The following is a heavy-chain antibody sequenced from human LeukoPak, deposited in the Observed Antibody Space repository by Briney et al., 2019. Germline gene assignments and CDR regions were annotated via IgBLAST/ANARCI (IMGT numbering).Heavy chain of an antibody. CDR1: GFTFSSYW. Sequence: GGSLRLSCAASGFTFSSYWMSWVRQAPGKGLEWVANIKQDGSEKYYVDSVKGRFTISRDNAKNSLFLQMNSLRAEDTAVYYRKSLDKAAASDYWGQGTLVTVSS. V-gene: IGHV3-7*05. J-gene: IGHJ4*02. D-gene: IGHD6-13*01. CDR2: IKQDGSEK. CDR3: KSLDKAAASDY.